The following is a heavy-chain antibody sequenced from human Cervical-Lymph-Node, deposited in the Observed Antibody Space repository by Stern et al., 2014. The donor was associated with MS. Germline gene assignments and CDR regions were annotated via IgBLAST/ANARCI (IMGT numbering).Heavy chain of an antibody. J-gene: IGHJ4*02. D-gene: IGHD2-15*01. Sequence: QVTLRESGPTLVKPTQTVTLTCTLSGFSVATAGVGVGWIRQPPGKALEWLAVIYLDADKLYSPSLTKRLTIIKDTPKNQVVLTMTNVDPVDTATYYCAHSRVKYCRGGTCYSSLFDYWGQGTLVTVSS. CDR3: AHSRVKYCRGGTCYSSLFDY. CDR2: IYLDADK. V-gene: IGHV2-5*02. CDR1: GFSVATAGVG.